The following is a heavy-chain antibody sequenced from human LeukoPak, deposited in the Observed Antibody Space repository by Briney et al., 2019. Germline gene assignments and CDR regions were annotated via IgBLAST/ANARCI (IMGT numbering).Heavy chain of an antibody. CDR2: IIPVFGTT. J-gene: IGHJ4*02. CDR3: ARDLSPCGMKFRLTE. CDR1: GGTFSSYA. D-gene: IGHD1-26*01. Sequence: ASVKVSCKASGGTFSSYAISWMRQAPGQGLEWMGGIIPVFGTTNYAQKFQASVTITADKSTNTAYMELSSLRSEDTAVYYCARDLSPCGMKFRLTEWGQGTLVTVSS. V-gene: IGHV1-69*06.